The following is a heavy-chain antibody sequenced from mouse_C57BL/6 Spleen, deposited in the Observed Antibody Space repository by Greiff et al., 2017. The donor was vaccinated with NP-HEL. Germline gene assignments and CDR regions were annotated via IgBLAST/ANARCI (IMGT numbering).Heavy chain of an antibody. CDR2: ISYDGSN. J-gene: IGHJ4*01. Sequence: EVQRVESGPGLVKPSQSLSLTCSVTGYSITSGYYWNWIRQFPGNKLEWMGYISYDGSNNYNPSLKNRISITRDTSKNQFFLKLNSVTTEDTATYYCARGDYADYAMDYWGQGTSVTVSS. CDR3: ARGDYADYAMDY. V-gene: IGHV3-6*01. D-gene: IGHD2-4*01. CDR1: GYSITSGYY.